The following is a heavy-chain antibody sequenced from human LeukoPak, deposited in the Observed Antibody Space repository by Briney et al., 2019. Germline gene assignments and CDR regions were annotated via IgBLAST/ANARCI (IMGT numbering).Heavy chain of an antibody. V-gene: IGHV3-11*04. J-gene: IGHJ3*02. Sequence: GGSLRLSCAASGFTFSDYYMSWIRQAPGKGLEWVSYISSSGSTIYYADSVKGRFTISRDNAKNSLYLQMNSLRAEDTAVHYCARARDGYNYGNAFDIWGQGTMVTVSS. D-gene: IGHD5-24*01. CDR3: ARARDGYNYGNAFDI. CDR1: GFTFSDYY. CDR2: ISSSGSTI.